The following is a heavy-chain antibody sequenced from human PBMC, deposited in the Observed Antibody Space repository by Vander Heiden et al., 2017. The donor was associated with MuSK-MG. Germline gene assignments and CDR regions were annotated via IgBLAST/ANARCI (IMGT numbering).Heavy chain of an antibody. V-gene: IGHV3-30*04. CDR3: GAEDGSGSYPITR. D-gene: IGHD3-10*01. Sequence: QVQLVESGGGVVQPGRSLRLSCAASGFTFSSYAMHWVRQAPGKGLEWVAVISYDGSNKYYADSVKGRFTISRDNSKNTLYLQMNSLRAEDTAVYMGGAEDGSGSYPITRWGQGTLVTVSS. J-gene: IGHJ4*02. CDR1: GFTFSSYA. CDR2: ISYDGSNK.